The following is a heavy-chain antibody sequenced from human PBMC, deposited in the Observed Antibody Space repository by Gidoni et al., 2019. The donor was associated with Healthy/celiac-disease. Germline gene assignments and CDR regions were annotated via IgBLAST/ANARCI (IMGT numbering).Heavy chain of an antibody. J-gene: IGHJ5*02. V-gene: IGHV1-69*01. CDR3: AIRITMVRGVRLNWFDP. Sequence: QVQLVQSGPEVKKPGSSVKVSCKASGGTFSSYAISWVRQAPGQGLEWMGGIIPIFGTANYAQKFQGRVTITADESTSTAYMELSSLRSEDTAVYYCAIRITMVRGVRLNWFDPWGQGTLVTVSS. CDR1: GGTFSSYA. D-gene: IGHD3-10*01. CDR2: IIPIFGTA.